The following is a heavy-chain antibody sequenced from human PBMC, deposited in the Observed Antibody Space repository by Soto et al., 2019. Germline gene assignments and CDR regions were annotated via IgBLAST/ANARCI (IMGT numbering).Heavy chain of an antibody. Sequence: QVQLVQSGAEVKKPGASVKVSCKASGYTFTGYYMHWVRQAPGQGLEWMGWINPNSGGTNYAQKLQGWVTMTRDTSISTAYMELSRLRSDDTAVYYCARGHYYDSSGYPSGGAFDIWGQGTMVTVSS. CDR1: GYTFTGYY. D-gene: IGHD3-22*01. CDR3: ARGHYYDSSGYPSGGAFDI. V-gene: IGHV1-2*04. CDR2: INPNSGGT. J-gene: IGHJ3*02.